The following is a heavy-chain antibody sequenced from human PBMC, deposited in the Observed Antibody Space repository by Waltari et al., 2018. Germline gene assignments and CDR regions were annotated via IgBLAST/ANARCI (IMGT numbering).Heavy chain of an antibody. Sequence: VQLVESGGGLVQPGRSMRLSCAASGFTFDDYAMHWVAGISWNSGTIVYADSVKGRFTISRDNAKNSLYLQMNSLRVEDTALYYCAKVTAFGSGSYDFWGQGTLVTVSS. CDR1: GFTFDDYA. CDR3: AKVTAFGSGSYDF. D-gene: IGHD3-10*01. J-gene: IGHJ4*02. CDR2: ISWNSGTI. V-gene: IGHV3-9*01.